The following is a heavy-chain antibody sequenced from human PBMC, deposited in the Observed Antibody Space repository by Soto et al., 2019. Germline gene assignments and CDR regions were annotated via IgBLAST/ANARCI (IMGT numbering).Heavy chain of an antibody. V-gene: IGHV1-3*05. CDR2: INAANGNT. Sequence: QVQLVQSGAEEKKPGASVTVSCKASGFTFTKNAIHWVRQAPGQRLEWMGWINAANGNTKYSQKFQGRVTIIRDTSASTAYMELISLRSEDTSVYYCARSAVSPFGGLIGPFDYWGQGTLVTVPS. CDR1: GFTFTKNA. D-gene: IGHD3-16*02. CDR3: ARSAVSPFGGLIGPFDY. J-gene: IGHJ4*02.